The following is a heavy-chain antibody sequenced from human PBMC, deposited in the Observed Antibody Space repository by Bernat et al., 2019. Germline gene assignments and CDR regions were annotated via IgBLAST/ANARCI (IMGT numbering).Heavy chain of an antibody. D-gene: IGHD6-13*01. V-gene: IGHV3-23*04. J-gene: IGHJ6*02. Sequence: EVQLVESGGGLVQPGGSLRLSCAASGFTFSSYAMSWVRQAPGKGLEWVSAISGSGGSTYYADSVKGRFTISRDNSKNTLYLQMNSLRAEDTAVYYCAKGWGRAAAGHYYYYGMDVWGQGTTVTVSS. CDR2: ISGSGGST. CDR1: GFTFSSYA. CDR3: AKGWGRAAAGHYYYYGMDV.